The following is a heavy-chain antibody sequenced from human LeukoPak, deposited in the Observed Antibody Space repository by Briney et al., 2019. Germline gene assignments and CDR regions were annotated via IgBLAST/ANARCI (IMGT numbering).Heavy chain of an antibody. CDR2: ISYDGSNK. CDR1: GFTFSSHW. V-gene: IGHV3-30*18. J-gene: IGHJ4*02. CDR3: AKLLPSIAAFDY. D-gene: IGHD6-6*01. Sequence: PGGALRLSCAVSGFTFSSHWMSWVRQAPGKGLEWVAVISYDGSNKYYADSVKGRFTISRDNSKNTLYLQMNSLRAEDTAVYYCAKLLPSIAAFDYWGRGTLVTVSS.